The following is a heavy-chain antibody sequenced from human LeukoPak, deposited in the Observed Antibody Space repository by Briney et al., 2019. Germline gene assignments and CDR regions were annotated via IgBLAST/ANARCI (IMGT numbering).Heavy chain of an antibody. CDR3: AKDAYSSSWYFDY. V-gene: IGHV3-30*02. D-gene: IGHD6-13*01. CDR1: GFTFSSFG. CDR2: IRFDGSNE. J-gene: IGHJ4*02. Sequence: PGGSLRLSCAASGFTFSSFGMHWVRQAPGKGLDWVAFIRFDGSNEHHADSVKGRFTISRDNSKNTLYLQMNSLRAEDTAVYYCAKDAYSSSWYFDYWGQGTLVTVSS.